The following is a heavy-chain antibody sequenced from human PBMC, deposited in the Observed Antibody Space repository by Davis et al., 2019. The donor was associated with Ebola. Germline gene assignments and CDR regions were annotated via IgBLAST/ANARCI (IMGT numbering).Heavy chain of an antibody. J-gene: IGHJ4*02. Sequence: GGSLRLSCAASGFTFSSYGMHWVRQAPGKGLEWVAVISYDGSNKYYADSVKGRFTISRDNSKNTLYLQMNSLRAEDTAVYYCAKDLGPYYDFWSGYLTWGQGTLVTVSS. D-gene: IGHD3-3*01. CDR2: ISYDGSNK. CDR3: AKDLGPYYDFWSGYLT. CDR1: GFTFSSYG. V-gene: IGHV3-30*18.